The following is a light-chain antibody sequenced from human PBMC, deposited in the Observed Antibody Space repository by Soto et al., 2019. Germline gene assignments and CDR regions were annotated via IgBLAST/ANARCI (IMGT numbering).Light chain of an antibody. V-gene: IGKV3-20*01. CDR2: ATS. J-gene: IGKJ1*01. CDR1: QSVSSSF. CDR3: HQFDSSLT. Sequence: ETLLTQSPATLSLSPGEGATLSCRASQSVSSSFLAWYQQQPGQAPRLLIYATSRRAPGIPDRFSGSGSGTDFTLTISRLEPEDFAVYYCHQFDSSLTFGQGTKVEIK.